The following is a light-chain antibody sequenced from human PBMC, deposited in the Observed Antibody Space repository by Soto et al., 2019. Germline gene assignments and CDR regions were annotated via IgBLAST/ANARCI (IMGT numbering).Light chain of an antibody. Sequence: IVLTHSPGTLSFSPGEIATLSCRAILTVSDNYLAWYQQKAGQAPRLVIYGASNRATGIPARFIGSGSGTEFTLTISSLQSEDFAVYYCQHYNNWPPWTFGQGTKVDIK. CDR2: GAS. V-gene: IGKV3D-15*01. CDR3: QHYNNWPPWT. J-gene: IGKJ1*01. CDR1: LTVSDN.